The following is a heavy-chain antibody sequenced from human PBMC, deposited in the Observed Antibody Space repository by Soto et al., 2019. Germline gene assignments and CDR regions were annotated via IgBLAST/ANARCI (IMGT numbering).Heavy chain of an antibody. CDR1: GGTFSSYA. D-gene: IGHD6-25*01. CDR2: IIPIFGTA. V-gene: IGHV1-69*13. Sequence: GASVKVSCKAPGGTFSSYAISWVRQAPGQGLEWMGGIIPIFGTANYAQKFQGRVTITADESTSTAYMELSSLRSEDTAVYYCARDQLTSSSGYYYYGMDVWGQGTTVTVSS. CDR3: ARDQLTSSSGYYYYGMDV. J-gene: IGHJ6*02.